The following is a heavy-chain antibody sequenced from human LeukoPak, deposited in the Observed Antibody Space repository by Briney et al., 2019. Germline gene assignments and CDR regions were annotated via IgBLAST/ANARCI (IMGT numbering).Heavy chain of an antibody. V-gene: IGHV1-46*01. D-gene: IGHD2-15*01. CDR3: ARDCGGGSCYWVY. J-gene: IGHJ4*02. Sequence: ASVKVSCKASGYTFTSYYMHWVRQAPGQGLEWMGIINPSGGSTSYAQKFQGRVTMTRDTSISTAYMELSRLRSDDTAVYYCARDCGGGSCYWVYWGQGTLVTVSS. CDR2: INPSGGST. CDR1: GYTFTSYY.